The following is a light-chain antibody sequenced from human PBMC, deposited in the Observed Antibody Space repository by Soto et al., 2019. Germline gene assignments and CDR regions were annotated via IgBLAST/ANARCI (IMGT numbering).Light chain of an antibody. Sequence: QSALTQPASVSGSPGQSITIPCTGTSSDVGGYNFVSWYQQYPGKAPKLMIYDVTNRPSGVSNRFSASKSGNTASLTISGLQDEDEANYYCRSYTSSSTLVVFGGGTKLTVL. V-gene: IGLV2-14*01. CDR3: RSYTSSSTLVV. J-gene: IGLJ2*01. CDR1: SSDVGGYNF. CDR2: DVT.